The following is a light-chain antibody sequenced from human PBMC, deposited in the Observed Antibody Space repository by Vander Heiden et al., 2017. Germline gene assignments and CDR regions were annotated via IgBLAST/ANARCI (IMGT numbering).Light chain of an antibody. J-gene: IGKJ1*01. CDR1: QSVLYSSNNKNY. Sequence: DIVMTQSPDSLAVSLGARATIHCMSSQSVLYSSNNKNYLAWYQQKPGQPPKLLIYWASTRESGVPDRFSGSGSGTDFTLTISSLQAEDVAVYYCQQYNSTPSWTFGQGTKVEIK. CDR3: QQYNSTPSWT. CDR2: WAS. V-gene: IGKV4-1*01.